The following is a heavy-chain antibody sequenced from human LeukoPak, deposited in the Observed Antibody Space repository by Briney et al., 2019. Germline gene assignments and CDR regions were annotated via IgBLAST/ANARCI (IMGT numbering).Heavy chain of an antibody. D-gene: IGHD6-19*01. V-gene: IGHV3-74*01. CDR3: ARDNAYSSGWDFDY. Sequence: GGSLRLSCAASGFTFSSYWMHWVRQAPGEGLGLGSRINSDGSTISYADSVKGRFTISRDDAKNTLYLQMNSLGAEDTAVYYCARDNAYSSGWDFDYWGQGTLVTVSS. CDR1: GFTFSSYW. J-gene: IGHJ4*02. CDR2: INSDGSTI.